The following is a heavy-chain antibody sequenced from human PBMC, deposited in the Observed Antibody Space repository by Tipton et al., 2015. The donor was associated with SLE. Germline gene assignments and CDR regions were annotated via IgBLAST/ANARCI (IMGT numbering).Heavy chain of an antibody. CDR1: GFTFSTHG. CDR2: IVYDGSNE. J-gene: IGHJ5*01. D-gene: IGHD3-16*02. V-gene: IGHV3-33*06. Sequence: SLRLSCAAAGFTFSTHGMHWVRQAPGKGLEWVAVIVYDGSNEYYAESVKGRFTISRDNFKNMLYLQMNSLRPEDTAMYYCAKDSHIWGSYRYADSWGQGTLVTVSS. CDR3: AKDSHIWGSYRYADS.